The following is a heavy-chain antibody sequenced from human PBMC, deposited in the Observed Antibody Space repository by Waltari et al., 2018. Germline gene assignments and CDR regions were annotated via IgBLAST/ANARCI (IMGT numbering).Heavy chain of an antibody. Sequence: QVQLVQSGAEVKKPGSSVKVSCKASGGTFSSYAISWVRQAPGQGLEWMGGIIPIFGTANYAQKFQGRVTITTDESTSTADMELSSLRSEDTAVYYCASRGDDILTGYPFYFDYWGQGTLVTVSS. CDR1: GGTFSSYA. CDR3: ASRGDDILTGYPFYFDY. CDR2: IIPIFGTA. D-gene: IGHD3-9*01. V-gene: IGHV1-69*05. J-gene: IGHJ4*02.